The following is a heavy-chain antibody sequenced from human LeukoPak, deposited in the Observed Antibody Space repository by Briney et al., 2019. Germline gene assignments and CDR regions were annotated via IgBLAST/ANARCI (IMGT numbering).Heavy chain of an antibody. CDR1: GFAFSDYW. J-gene: IGHJ4*02. CDR3: ARDPGFISVDY. Sequence: GGSLRLSCAVSGFAFSDYWVTWVRQTPGKGLEFVANINRDGSVKNYVDSVKGRFTISRDNAKNSLYLQMTSLRVDDTAIYYCARDPGFISVDYWGQGTLVTVSS. D-gene: IGHD3-16*02. CDR2: INRDGSVK. V-gene: IGHV3-7*01.